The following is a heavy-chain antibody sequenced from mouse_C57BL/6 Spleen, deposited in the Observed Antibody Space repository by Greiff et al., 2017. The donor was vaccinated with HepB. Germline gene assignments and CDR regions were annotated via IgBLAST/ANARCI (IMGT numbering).Heavy chain of an antibody. CDR1: GYSITSGYY. D-gene: IGHD2-4*01. Sequence: DVQLQESGPGLVKPSQSLSLTCSVPGYSITSGYYWNWIRQFPGNKLAWMGYISYDGSNNYNPSLKNRISITRDTSKNQFFLKLNSVTTEDTATYYCARGLYYDYDRGFAYWGQGTLVTVSA. CDR3: ARGLYYDYDRGFAY. V-gene: IGHV3-6*01. CDR2: ISYDGSN. J-gene: IGHJ3*01.